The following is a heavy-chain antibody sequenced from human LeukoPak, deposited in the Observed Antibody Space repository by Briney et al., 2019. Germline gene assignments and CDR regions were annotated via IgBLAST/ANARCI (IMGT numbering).Heavy chain of an antibody. J-gene: IGHJ4*02. CDR3: AREGYSSGLDY. Sequence: GGSLRLSCAASGFIFSNYAMSWVRQAPGKGLEWVANIKQDGSEKYYVDSVKGRFTISRDNAKNSLYLQMNSLRAEDTAVYYCAREGYSSGLDYWGQGTLVTVSS. CDR1: GFIFSNYA. V-gene: IGHV3-7*03. D-gene: IGHD6-19*01. CDR2: IKQDGSEK.